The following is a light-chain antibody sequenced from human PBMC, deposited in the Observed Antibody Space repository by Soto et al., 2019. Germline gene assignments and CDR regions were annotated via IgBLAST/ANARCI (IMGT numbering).Light chain of an antibody. V-gene: IGKV3-20*01. Sequence: IVLTQSPGTLSLSPGERATLSCRASQSVSNSNLAWYQQKPGQTPRLLIYGASTRATGIPHRFSGSGSGTDFTLSISSLEPEDFAVYYCQQYGSSPFTFGPGTKMELK. CDR3: QQYGSSPFT. CDR2: GAS. J-gene: IGKJ3*01. CDR1: QSVSNSN.